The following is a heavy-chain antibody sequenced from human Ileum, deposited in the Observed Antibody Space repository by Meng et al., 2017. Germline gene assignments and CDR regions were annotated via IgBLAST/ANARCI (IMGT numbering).Heavy chain of an antibody. V-gene: IGHV3-21*01. CDR3: GADY. J-gene: IGHJ4*02. CDR2: ISGDGSFV. Sequence: EGEGVVSGGGRVKPWGCLGLPWVVPGFPLGAYGIDWVRRAPGKGLEWVSSISGDGSFVDYSGSVKGRFTVSRDNAKNSLYLEMNRLRADDSAVYYCGADYWGQGTLVTVSS. CDR1: GFPLGAYG.